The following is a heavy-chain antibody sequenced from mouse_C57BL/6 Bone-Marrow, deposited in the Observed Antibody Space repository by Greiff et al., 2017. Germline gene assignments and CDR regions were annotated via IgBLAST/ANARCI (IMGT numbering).Heavy chain of an antibody. J-gene: IGHJ1*03. D-gene: IGHD1-1*01. Sequence: EVMLVESGGGLVKPGGSLKLSCAASGFTFSSYAMSWVRQTPEKRLEWVATISDGGSYTYYPDNVKGRFTISRDNAKNNLYLQMSHLKSEDTAMYYCARRVITTVAPHFDVWGTGTTVTVSS. CDR1: GFTFSSYA. CDR2: ISDGGSYT. V-gene: IGHV5-4*03. CDR3: ARRVITTVAPHFDV.